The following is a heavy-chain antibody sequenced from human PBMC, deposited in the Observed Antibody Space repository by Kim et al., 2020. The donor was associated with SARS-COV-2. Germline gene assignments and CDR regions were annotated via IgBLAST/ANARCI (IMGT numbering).Heavy chain of an antibody. CDR1: GFTVSSNY. D-gene: IGHD3-16*02. V-gene: IGHV3-53*01. CDR2: IYSGGST. Sequence: GGSLRLSCAASGFTVSSNYMSWVRQAPGKGLEWVSVIYSGGSTYYADSVKGRFTISRDNSKNTLYLQMNSLRAEDTAVYYCARERWGSYRGDAFDIWGQGTMVTVSS. CDR3: ARERWGSYRGDAFDI. J-gene: IGHJ3*02.